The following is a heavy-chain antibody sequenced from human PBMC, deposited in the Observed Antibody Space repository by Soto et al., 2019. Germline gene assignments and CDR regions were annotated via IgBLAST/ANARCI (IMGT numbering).Heavy chain of an antibody. Sequence: ISSGYYWGWIRQPPGKGLEWIGSIYHSGSTYYNPSLKSRVTISVDTSKNQFSLKLSSVTAADTAVYYCAREEGSYYDLDIWGQGTMVTVS. CDR2: IYHSGST. CDR3: AREEGSYYDLDI. J-gene: IGHJ3*02. D-gene: IGHD1-26*01. V-gene: IGHV4-38-2*02. CDR1: ISSGYY.